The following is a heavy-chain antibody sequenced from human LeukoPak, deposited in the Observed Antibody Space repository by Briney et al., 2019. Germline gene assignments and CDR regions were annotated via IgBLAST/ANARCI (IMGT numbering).Heavy chain of an antibody. CDR1: VYTFTSYD. Sequence: GASVKVSCKASVYTFTSYDINWVRQAPGQGREWMGWMNPTSGHTGYVQKFQGRITMTRDTSVSTAYMELNSLTSEDTAVYYCARSPVGVRKKHDLWGQGTLVIVSS. J-gene: IGHJ5*02. CDR2: MNPTSGHT. V-gene: IGHV1-8*01. D-gene: IGHD3-10*01. CDR3: ARSPVGVRKKHDL.